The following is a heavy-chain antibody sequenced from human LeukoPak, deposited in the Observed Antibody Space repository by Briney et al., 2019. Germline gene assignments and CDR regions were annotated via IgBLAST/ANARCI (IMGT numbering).Heavy chain of an antibody. Sequence: GGSLRLSCTVSEFTLSTYSMNWVRQAPGKGLEWISYISSSSSTIYYAGSVKGRFTISRDNAKNSLYLQMNSLRAEDTAVYYCARGSYDSSGYYLGAGARADYWGQGTLVTVSS. CDR3: ARGSYDSSGYYLGAGARADY. V-gene: IGHV3-48*01. CDR1: EFTLSTYS. CDR2: ISSSSSTI. D-gene: IGHD3-22*01. J-gene: IGHJ4*02.